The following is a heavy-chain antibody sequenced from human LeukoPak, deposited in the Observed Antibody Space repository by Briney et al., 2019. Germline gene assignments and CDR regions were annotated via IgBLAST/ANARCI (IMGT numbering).Heavy chain of an antibody. CDR2: ISPNNGDT. D-gene: IGHD5-12*01. V-gene: IGHV1-2*02. CDR1: GFTFTDYY. CDR3: AREGPLSSIKH. J-gene: IGHJ1*01. Sequence: ASVKVSCKASGFTFTDYYLHWVRQAPEQGLEWMGWISPNNGDTDYAQKFQGRVRMTTDTSISTAYMDLSRLTSNDTAMYYCAREGPLSSIKHWGQGTLVTVSS.